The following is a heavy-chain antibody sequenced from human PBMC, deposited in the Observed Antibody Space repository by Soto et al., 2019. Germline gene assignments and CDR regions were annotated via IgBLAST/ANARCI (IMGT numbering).Heavy chain of an antibody. CDR2: IYYSGST. D-gene: IGHD3-10*01. V-gene: IGHV4-39*01. Sequence: SETLSLTCTVSGCSIRSSSSYWVWIRQTPGKGLEWIGSIYYSGSTYYNPSLKSRVTISVDTSKNQFSLTLSSVTAADTAVYYCARQLWFGELFRYYYGMDVWGQGTTVT. CDR3: ARQLWFGELFRYYYGMDV. CDR1: GCSIRSSSSY. J-gene: IGHJ6*02.